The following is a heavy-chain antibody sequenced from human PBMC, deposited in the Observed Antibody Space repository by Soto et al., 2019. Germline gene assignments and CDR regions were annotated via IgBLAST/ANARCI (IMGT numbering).Heavy chain of an antibody. Sequence: QVQLQQWGAGLLKPSETLSLTCAVYGGSFSGYYWSWIRQPPGKGLEWIGEINHSGSTNYNPSLKSRVIISVDTSKNQFSLKLSSVTAADTAVYYCARADDYGDYVREGWFDPWGQGTLVTVSS. CDR1: GGSFSGYY. D-gene: IGHD4-17*01. J-gene: IGHJ5*02. CDR3: ARADDYGDYVREGWFDP. CDR2: INHSGST. V-gene: IGHV4-34*01.